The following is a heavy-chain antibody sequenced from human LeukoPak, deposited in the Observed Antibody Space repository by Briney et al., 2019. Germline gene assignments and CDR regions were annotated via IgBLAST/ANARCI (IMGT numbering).Heavy chain of an antibody. D-gene: IGHD3-3*01. J-gene: IGHJ4*02. CDR3: ARMHDFWMSSYIDY. CDR2: IWYDGSNK. V-gene: IGHV3-33*01. Sequence: GGSLRLSCAASGFTFSSYGMHWVRQAPGKGLEWVAVIWYDGSNKYYADSVKGRFTISRDNSKNTLYLQMNSLRAEDTAVYYCARMHDFWMSSYIDYWGQGTLVTVSS. CDR1: GFTFSSYG.